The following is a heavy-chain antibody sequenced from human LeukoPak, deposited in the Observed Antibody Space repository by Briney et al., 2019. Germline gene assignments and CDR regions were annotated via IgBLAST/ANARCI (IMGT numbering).Heavy chain of an antibody. Sequence: PSETPSLTCTVSGYSISSGYYWGWIRQPPGKGLEWIGTIYHSGSTYYNPSLKSRVTISVDTSKNQFSLKLSSVTAADTAVYYCARGSHIAVAGTQWYFDLWGRGTLVTVSS. D-gene: IGHD6-19*01. V-gene: IGHV4-38-2*02. CDR3: ARGSHIAVAGTQWYFDL. CDR1: GYSISSGYY. J-gene: IGHJ2*01. CDR2: IYHSGST.